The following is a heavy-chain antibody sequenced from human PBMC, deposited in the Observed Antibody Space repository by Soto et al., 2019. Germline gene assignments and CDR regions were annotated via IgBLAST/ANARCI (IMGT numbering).Heavy chain of an antibody. V-gene: IGHV4-30-4*01. CDR1: GDYIHVGGYY. CDR3: GRDLTSNANCIDP. D-gene: IGHD2-2*01. CDR2: IYYTGKT. Sequence: SETLSLTCSVSGDYIHVGGYYWTWSRQRPGKGLEWMGYIYYTGKTYYNPSLESRLTMSVDRSKNQFSLRLTSVTAADTAVYFCGRDLTSNANCIDPWGQGTLVTVSS. J-gene: IGHJ5*02.